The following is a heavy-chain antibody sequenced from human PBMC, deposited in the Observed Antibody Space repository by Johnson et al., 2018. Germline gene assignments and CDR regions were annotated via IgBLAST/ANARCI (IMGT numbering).Heavy chain of an antibody. CDR3: ARDYRYCSGGSCLNAFDI. J-gene: IGHJ3*02. D-gene: IGHD2-15*01. CDR1: GFTFSSYT. CDR2: ISSSSSYI. V-gene: IGHV3-21*01. Sequence: VQLVESGGGLVKPGGSLRLSCAASGFTFSSYTMNWVRQVPGKGLEWVSCISSSSSYIYYADSVKGRFTISRDNAKNSLYLQMNSLRDEDTAVYYCARDYRYCSGGSCLNAFDIWGQGTMVTVSS.